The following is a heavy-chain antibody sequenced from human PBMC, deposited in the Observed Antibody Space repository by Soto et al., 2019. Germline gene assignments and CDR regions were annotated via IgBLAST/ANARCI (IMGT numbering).Heavy chain of an antibody. CDR1: GGSISSYY. Sequence: SETLSLTCTVSGGSISSYYWSWIRQPPGKGLEWIGYIYYSGSTNYNPSLKSRVTISVDTSKNQFSLKLSSVTAADTAVYYCARETGQHFQHWGQGTLVTVSS. J-gene: IGHJ1*01. V-gene: IGHV4-59*01. D-gene: IGHD3-9*01. CDR3: ARETGQHFQH. CDR2: IYYSGST.